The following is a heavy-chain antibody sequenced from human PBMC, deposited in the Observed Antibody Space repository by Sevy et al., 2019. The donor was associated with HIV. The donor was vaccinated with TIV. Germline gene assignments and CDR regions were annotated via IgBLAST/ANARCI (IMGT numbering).Heavy chain of an antibody. Sequence: GGSLRLSCAASGFTFSKYSMSWVRQPPGKGLEWVSTLSFGCGQINYADSVKGRFNISRDNSKSSVYLQMNNLRPEDTAVYYSAREGSTKQHDYRGQGTLVTVSS. J-gene: IGHJ4*02. CDR1: GFTFSKYS. D-gene: IGHD2-8*01. CDR2: LSFGCGQI. CDR3: AREGSTKQHDY. V-gene: IGHV3-23*01.